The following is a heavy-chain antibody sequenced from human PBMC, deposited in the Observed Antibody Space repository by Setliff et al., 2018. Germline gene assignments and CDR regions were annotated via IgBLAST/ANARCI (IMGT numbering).Heavy chain of an antibody. V-gene: IGHV3-48*01. D-gene: IGHD3-3*01. CDR1: GFTFSDYS. CDR2: ISSSSSTI. Sequence: PGGSLRLSCAASGFTFSDYSMNWVRQAPGKGLEWVSDISSSSSTIYYADSVKGRFTISRDNAQNSLYLQMNSLRAEDTAVYYCARSYNFWSGPALDVWGKGTTVTVPQ. J-gene: IGHJ6*04. CDR3: ARSYNFWSGPALDV.